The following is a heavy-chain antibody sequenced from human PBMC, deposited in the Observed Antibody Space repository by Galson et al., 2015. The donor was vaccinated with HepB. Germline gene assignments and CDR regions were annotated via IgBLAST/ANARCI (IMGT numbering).Heavy chain of an antibody. D-gene: IGHD3-22*01. CDR3: ATETYYHDSGGPGAFGM. CDR2: INSDGSIT. V-gene: IGHV3-74*03. Sequence: SLRLSCAASGFTFRNYGMHWVRQAPGKGLVWVSHINSDGSITKYADSVKGRFTTSRDNAKNTLYLQMNSLRAEDTAVYYCATETYYHDSGGPGAFGMWGQGTKATFSS. J-gene: IGHJ3*02. CDR1: GFTFRNYG.